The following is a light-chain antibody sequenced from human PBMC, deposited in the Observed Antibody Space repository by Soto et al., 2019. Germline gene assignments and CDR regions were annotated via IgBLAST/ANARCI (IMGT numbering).Light chain of an antibody. CDR1: QSVSSN. CDR2: GVS. CDR3: QQYNDWPLS. V-gene: IGKV3D-15*01. J-gene: IGKJ4*01. Sequence: EIVLTQSPGTLSVSPGERATLSCRASQSVSSNLAWYQQKPGQAPRLLIYGVSIRATGIPARFSGSGSGTEFTLTISSLQSEDFAVYYCQQYNDWPLSFGGGTKVEIK.